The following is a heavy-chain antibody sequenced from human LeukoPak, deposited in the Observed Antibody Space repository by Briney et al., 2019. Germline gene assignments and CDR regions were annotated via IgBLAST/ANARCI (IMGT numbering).Heavy chain of an antibody. CDR2: IWYGGSNK. CDR1: GFTFSSYG. V-gene: IGHV3-30*02. Sequence: GGSLRLSCAASGFTFSSYGMHWVRQAPGKGLEWVAVIWYGGSNKYYADSVKGRFTTSRDNSKNTLYLQMNSLRAEDTAVYYCAKDAFDIWGQGTMVTVSS. CDR3: AKDAFDI. J-gene: IGHJ3*02.